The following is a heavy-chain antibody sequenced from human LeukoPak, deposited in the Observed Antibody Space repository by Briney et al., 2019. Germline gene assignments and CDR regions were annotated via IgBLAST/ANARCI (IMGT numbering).Heavy chain of an antibody. Sequence: GGSLRLSCAASGFTFGSHAMYWVRQAPGKGLEWVAGIFGSGGSPHYADSVKGRFTISRDNSRNTVYLQINSLRAEDTAVYYCGKTTVGYSSGQKPAWPVDYWGQGTLATVSS. CDR2: IFGSGGSP. CDR3: GKTTVGYSSGQKPAWPVDY. V-gene: IGHV3-23*01. J-gene: IGHJ4*02. CDR1: GFTFGSHA. D-gene: IGHD5-18*01.